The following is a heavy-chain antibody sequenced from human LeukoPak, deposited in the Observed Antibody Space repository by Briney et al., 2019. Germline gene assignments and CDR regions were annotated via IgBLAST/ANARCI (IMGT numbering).Heavy chain of an antibody. D-gene: IGHD1-26*01. CDR3: ARGWELHD. CDR2: ISTNNGNT. J-gene: IGHJ4*02. Sequence: ASVKVSCKASGYTFTSYGISWVRQAPAQGLEWMGWISTNNGNTNYAQNLQGRVTMTTDSSTSTAYMELRSLRSDDTAAYYCARGWELHDWGQGTLVTVSS. V-gene: IGHV1-18*04. CDR1: GYTFTSYG.